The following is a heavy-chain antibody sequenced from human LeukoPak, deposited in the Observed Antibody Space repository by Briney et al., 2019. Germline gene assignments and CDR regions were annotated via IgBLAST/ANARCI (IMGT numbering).Heavy chain of an antibody. CDR1: GFIFSSYT. CDR3: ARDDR. J-gene: IGHJ4*02. CDR2: ISYDGNNK. V-gene: IGHV3-30*04. Sequence: PGRSLRLSCAASGFIFSSYTMHWVRQAPGKGLEGVAVISYDGNNKYYADSVQGRFTISRDNSKSTLSLQMNSLRADDTGVHYCARDDRWGQGTLVTVSS.